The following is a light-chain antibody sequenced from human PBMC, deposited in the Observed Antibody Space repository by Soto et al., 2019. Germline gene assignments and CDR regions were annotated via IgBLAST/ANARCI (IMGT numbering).Light chain of an antibody. J-gene: IGKJ5*01. CDR1: QSVSNSY. CDR3: QQYGSSPPIT. CDR2: AAS. V-gene: IGKV3-20*01. Sequence: EIVLTQSPATLSLSPGERATLSCRAIQSVSNSYLAWYLQKPGQAPRLLLYAASSRATGIPDRFSGSGSGTDFILTISRLEPEDFAVYYCQQYGSSPPITFGQGTRLEIK.